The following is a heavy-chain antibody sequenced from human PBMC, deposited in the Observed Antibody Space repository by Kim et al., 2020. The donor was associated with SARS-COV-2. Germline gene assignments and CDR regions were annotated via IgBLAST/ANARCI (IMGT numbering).Heavy chain of an antibody. J-gene: IGHJ4*02. Sequence: GGSLRLSCAASGFTFSSYWMSWVRQAPGKGLEWVANIKQDGSEKYYVDSVKGRFTISRDNAKNSLYLQMNSLRAEDTAVYYCARVYIVYVGIQLWSAWNYFDYWGQGTLVTVSS. D-gene: IGHD5-18*01. CDR2: IKQDGSEK. CDR3: ARVYIVYVGIQLWSAWNYFDY. V-gene: IGHV3-7*03. CDR1: GFTFSSYW.